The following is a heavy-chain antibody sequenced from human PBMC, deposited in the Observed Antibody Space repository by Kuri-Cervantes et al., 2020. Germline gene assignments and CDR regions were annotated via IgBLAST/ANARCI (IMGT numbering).Heavy chain of an antibody. Sequence: GGSLRLSCAASGLTFSSYSMNWVRQAPGKGLEWVSYISSSSSTIYYADSVKGRFTISRDNSKNTLYLQMNSLRAEDTAVYYCARAHWGGDCIDYWGQGTLVTVSS. CDR1: GLTFSSYS. CDR3: ARAHWGGDCIDY. J-gene: IGHJ4*02. D-gene: IGHD2-21*02. V-gene: IGHV3-48*01. CDR2: ISSSSSTI.